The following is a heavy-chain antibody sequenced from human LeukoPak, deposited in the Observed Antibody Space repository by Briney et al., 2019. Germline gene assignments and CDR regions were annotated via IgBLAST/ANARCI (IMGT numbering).Heavy chain of an antibody. CDR1: GFTFSSYA. D-gene: IGHD6-6*01. CDR3: ARDRSLSSSVFDY. CDR2: ISYDGSNK. V-gene: IGHV3-30*04. J-gene: IGHJ4*02. Sequence: GGSLRLSCAASGFTFSSYAMHWVRQAPGKGLEWVAVISYDGSNKYYADSAKGRFTISRDNSKNTLYLQMNSLRAEDTAVYYCARDRSLSSSVFDYWGQGTLVTVSS.